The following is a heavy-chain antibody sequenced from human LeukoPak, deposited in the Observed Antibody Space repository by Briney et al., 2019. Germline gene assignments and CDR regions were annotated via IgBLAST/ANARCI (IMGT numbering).Heavy chain of an antibody. Sequence: GGSLRLSCAASGFTFSSYAMSWVRQAPGKGLEWVSAISGSGGSTYYADSVEGRFTISRDNSKNTLYLQMNSLRAEDTAVYYCAKEPDYYGSGSPDYWGQGTLVSVSS. CDR1: GFTFSSYA. D-gene: IGHD3-10*01. V-gene: IGHV3-23*01. CDR3: AKEPDYYGSGSPDY. J-gene: IGHJ4*02. CDR2: ISGSGGST.